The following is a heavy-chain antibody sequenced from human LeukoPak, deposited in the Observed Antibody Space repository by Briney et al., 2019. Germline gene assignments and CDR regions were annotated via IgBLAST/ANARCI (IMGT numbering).Heavy chain of an antibody. V-gene: IGHV3-30*18. D-gene: IGHD3-10*01. CDR2: ISYDGSNK. Sequence: GGSLRLSCAASGFTFSSYGMHWVRQAPGKGLEWVAVISYDGSNKYYADSVKGRFTISRDNSKNTLYLQMNSLRAEDTAVYYCAKGEHYSGSGPFDYWGQRTLVTVSS. CDR3: AKGEHYSGSGPFDY. CDR1: GFTFSSYG. J-gene: IGHJ4*02.